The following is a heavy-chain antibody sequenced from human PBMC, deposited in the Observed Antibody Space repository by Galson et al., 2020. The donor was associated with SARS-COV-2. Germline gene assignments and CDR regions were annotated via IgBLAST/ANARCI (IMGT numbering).Heavy chain of an antibody. CDR2: IFSNDQK. V-gene: IGHV2-26*01. CDR1: GFSLNHARMA. CDR3: ERIWVEPGPMYFYFYYYMDV. J-gene: IGHJ6*03. D-gene: IGHD2-8*01. Sequence: SGPTLVKPTETLTLTCTVSGFSLNHARMAVSWIRQPPGKALEWLAHIFSNDQKSYSTSLKSRLTISKDTSKSQVVLTMANMDPVDTATYYCERIWVEPGPMYFYFYYYMDVWGKGTTVSVSS.